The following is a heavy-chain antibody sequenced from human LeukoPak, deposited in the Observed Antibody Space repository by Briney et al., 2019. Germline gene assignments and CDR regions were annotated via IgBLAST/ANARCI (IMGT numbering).Heavy chain of an antibody. V-gene: IGHV1-46*03. CDR3: ARVVGYYYDSSAPGGGD. Sequence: ASVKVSCKASGYTFTSYYMHWVRQAPGQGLEWMGIINPSGGSTSYAQKFQGRVTMTRDTSTSTVYMELSSLRPEDTAVYYCARVVGYYYDSSAPGGGDWGQGTLVTVSS. D-gene: IGHD3-22*01. CDR1: GYTFTSYY. CDR2: INPSGGST. J-gene: IGHJ4*02.